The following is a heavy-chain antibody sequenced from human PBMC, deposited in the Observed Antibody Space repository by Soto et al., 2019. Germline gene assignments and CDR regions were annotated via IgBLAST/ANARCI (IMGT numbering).Heavy chain of an antibody. CDR1: GFTFSNAW. D-gene: IGHD3-10*01. CDR3: TTAKYYYGSGAGVGYYGMDV. J-gene: IGHJ6*02. Sequence: EVQLVESGGGLVKPGGSLRLSCAASGFTFSNAWMSWVRQAPGKGLEWVGRIKSKTDGGTTDYAAPVKGRFTISRDDSKNTLYLQMNSLKTEDTAVYYCTTAKYYYGSGAGVGYYGMDVWGQGTTVTVSS. V-gene: IGHV3-15*01. CDR2: IKSKTDGGTT.